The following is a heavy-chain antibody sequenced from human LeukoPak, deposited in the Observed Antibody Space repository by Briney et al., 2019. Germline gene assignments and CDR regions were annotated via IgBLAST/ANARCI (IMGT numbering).Heavy chain of an antibody. CDR3: ATLDGSLLIVW. D-gene: IGHD2/OR15-2a*01. J-gene: IGHJ4*02. V-gene: IGHV3-20*04. Sequence: TGGSLRLSCAASGFTLDDYGMSWVRQAPGKGLEWVSGINWNGGSTGYADSVKGRFTISRDNAKNSLYLQMNSLRAEDTAVYYCATLDGSLLIVWWGQGTLVTVSS. CDR2: INWNGGST. CDR1: GFTLDDYG.